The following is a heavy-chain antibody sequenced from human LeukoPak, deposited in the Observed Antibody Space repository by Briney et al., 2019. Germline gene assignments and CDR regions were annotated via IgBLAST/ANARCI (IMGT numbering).Heavy chain of an antibody. CDR2: IIPIFGTA. CDR3: ARDGDRGAAASYFDY. CDR1: GGTFSSYA. D-gene: IGHD5-18*01. Sequence: SVKVSCKASGGTFSSYAISWVRQAPGQGLEWMGGIIPIFGTANYALKFQDRITMTRDTSTRTMYMELSSLRSQDTAVYFCARDGDRGAAASYFDYWGQGTLVTVSS. J-gene: IGHJ4*02. V-gene: IGHV1-69*05.